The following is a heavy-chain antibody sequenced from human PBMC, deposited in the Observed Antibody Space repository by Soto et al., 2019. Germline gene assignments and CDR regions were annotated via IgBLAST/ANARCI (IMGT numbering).Heavy chain of an antibody. Sequence: QLQLQESGPGLVKPSETLSLTCTVSGGSISSSSYYWGWIRQTPGKGLEWIGSIYYSGSTYYNPSRKSRVTISVDTSKNQFSLKLSSVTAADTAVYYCARVDQGIAVGDWGQGTLVTVSS. CDR3: ARVDQGIAVGD. V-gene: IGHV4-39*01. J-gene: IGHJ4*02. D-gene: IGHD6-19*01. CDR1: GGSISSSSYY. CDR2: IYYSGST.